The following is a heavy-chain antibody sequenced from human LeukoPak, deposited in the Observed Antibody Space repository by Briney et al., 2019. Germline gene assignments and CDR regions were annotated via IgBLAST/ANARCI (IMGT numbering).Heavy chain of an antibody. CDR2: INYSGST. Sequence: SETLSLTCTVSGGSISEYYWSWIRQPPGKGLEWIGYINYSGSTNYNPSLKSRVTISVDTSKNQFSLILGSVTTADTAVYYCARQEVIVVPPAANWLDSWGQGTLVTVSS. V-gene: IGHV4-59*01. D-gene: IGHD2-2*01. CDR1: GGSISEYY. J-gene: IGHJ5*01. CDR3: ARQEVIVVPPAANWLDS.